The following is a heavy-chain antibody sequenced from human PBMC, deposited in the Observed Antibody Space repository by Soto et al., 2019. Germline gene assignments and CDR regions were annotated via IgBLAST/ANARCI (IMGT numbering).Heavy chain of an antibody. D-gene: IGHD6-19*01. CDR1: GGTFSSYT. V-gene: IGHV1-69*02. J-gene: IGHJ5*02. CDR2: IIPILGIA. CDR3: ARYPGDSSGLRFGP. Sequence: SVKVSCKASGGTFSSYTISWVRQAPGQGLELMGRIIPILGIANYAQKFQGRVPITADKSTSTAYMELSSPRSEDTAVYYCARYPGDSSGLRFGPWGQGNLVTVPS.